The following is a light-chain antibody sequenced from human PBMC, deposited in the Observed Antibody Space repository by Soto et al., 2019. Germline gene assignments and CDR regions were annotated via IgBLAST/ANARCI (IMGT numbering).Light chain of an antibody. Sequence: DIQMTQSPSSLSAFVGDGVTITCHASQRISTFLNWYHQKPGKAPKLLIYSSSYLQSGVPSNFSGSGSGTDFTLSIVTLQPEDFGTYFCQQSYRLPLTFGGGTKVEI. CDR2: SSS. CDR3: QQSYRLPLT. V-gene: IGKV1-39*01. CDR1: QRISTF. J-gene: IGKJ4*01.